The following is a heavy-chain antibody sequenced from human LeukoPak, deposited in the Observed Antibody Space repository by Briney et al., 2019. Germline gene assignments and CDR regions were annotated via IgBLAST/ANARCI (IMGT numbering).Heavy chain of an antibody. CDR1: GYTFTSYA. CDR2: INAGNGST. V-gene: IGHV1-3*01. J-gene: IGHJ4*02. CDR3: ARGAGNGDYFDY. D-gene: IGHD4-17*01. Sequence: ASVKVSCKASGYTFTSYAMHWVRQAPGQRLEWMGWINAGNGSTKYSQKFQGRVTITRDTSASTAYMELSSLRSEDTAVYYCARGAGNGDYFDYWGQGTLVTVSS.